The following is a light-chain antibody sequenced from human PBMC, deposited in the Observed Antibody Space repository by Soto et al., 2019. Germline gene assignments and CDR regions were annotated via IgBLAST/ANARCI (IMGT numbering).Light chain of an antibody. J-gene: IGLJ1*01. CDR1: SSDIGAYDY. CDR2: GTA. V-gene: IGLV2-14*03. Sequence: QSALTQPASVSGSPGQSITISCSGTSSDIGAYDYVSWYQQHPGRAPKLLLSGTAHRPSGVPDRISGSKSGTSASLAITGLQADDEADYYCQTSDSGLFGLIFGTGTKLTVL. CDR3: QTSDSGLFGLI.